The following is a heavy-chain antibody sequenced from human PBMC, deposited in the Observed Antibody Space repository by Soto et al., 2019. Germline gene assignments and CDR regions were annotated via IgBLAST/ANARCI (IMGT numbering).Heavy chain of an antibody. V-gene: IGHV1-18*01. CDR1: GYTFTSYG. CDR3: AREGMWNSSGWYLDY. D-gene: IGHD6-19*01. Sequence: ASVKVSCKXSGYTFTSYGISWVRQAPGQGLEWMGWISAYNGNTNYAQKLQGRVTMTTDTSTSTAYMELRSLRSDDTAVYYCAREGMWNSSGWYLDYWGQGTLVTVSS. CDR2: ISAYNGNT. J-gene: IGHJ4*02.